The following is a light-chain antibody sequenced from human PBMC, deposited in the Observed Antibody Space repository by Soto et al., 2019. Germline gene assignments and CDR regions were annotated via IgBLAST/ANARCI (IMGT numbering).Light chain of an antibody. Sequence: QLVLTQSPSASASLGASVKLTCTLSSGHSNYAIAWHQQQPEKGPRYLMKLNSDGSHTKGDGIPDRFSGSSSGAERYLTISRLQSEDEADYYCQAWDTGIRVFGGGTKLTVL. CDR3: QAWDTGIRV. CDR2: LNSDGSH. CDR1: SGHSNYA. V-gene: IGLV4-69*01. J-gene: IGLJ3*02.